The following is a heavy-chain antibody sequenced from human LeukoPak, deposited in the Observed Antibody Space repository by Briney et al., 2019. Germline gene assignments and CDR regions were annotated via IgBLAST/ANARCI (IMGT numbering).Heavy chain of an antibody. V-gene: IGHV4-59*02. CDR2: IYYTGT. J-gene: IGHJ4*02. CDR3: ASRKLGNDY. D-gene: IGHD7-27*01. CDR1: GGPVSDYY. Sequence: SETLSLTCTVSGGPVSDYYWSWIRQSPGKGLEWIGYIYYTGTSYNPSLKSRVTISADTSKNQFSLNLSSVTAADTAVYYCASRKLGNDYWGQGTLVTVSS.